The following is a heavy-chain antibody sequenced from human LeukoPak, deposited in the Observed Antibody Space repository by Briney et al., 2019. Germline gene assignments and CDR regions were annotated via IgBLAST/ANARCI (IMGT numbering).Heavy chain of an antibody. D-gene: IGHD5-24*01. CDR1: GGSISSSNNY. J-gene: IGHJ4*02. CDR3: ARHEEEDGYNAKTIDY. V-gene: IGHV4-39*01. CDR2: IHSSGSTT. Sequence: PSVTLSLTCTVSGGSISSSNNYWGWVRQPPGKGLEWIGTIHSSGSTTYYGPSLKSRLTISVDTSKNQFSLMLSSVTAADTAVYHCARHEEEDGYNAKTIDYWGQGTLVSVSS.